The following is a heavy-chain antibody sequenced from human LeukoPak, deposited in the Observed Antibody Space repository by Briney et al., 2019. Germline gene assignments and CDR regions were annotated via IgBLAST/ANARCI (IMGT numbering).Heavy chain of an antibody. D-gene: IGHD1-1*01. CDR2: INPNSGGK. V-gene: IGHV1-2*02. J-gene: IGHJ4*02. Sequence: ASVKVSCKASGYSFTGYYMHWVRQAPGQRLEWIGWINPNSGGKNYAQKFQGRVTMTRDTSISTAYMELSRLRSDDTAVYYCSRVIKDNDPDYWGQGTLVTVSS. CDR3: SRVIKDNDPDY. CDR1: GYSFTGYY.